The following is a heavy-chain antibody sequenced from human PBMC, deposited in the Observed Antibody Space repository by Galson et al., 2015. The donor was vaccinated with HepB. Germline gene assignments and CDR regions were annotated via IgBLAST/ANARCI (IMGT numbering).Heavy chain of an antibody. CDR3: VKWARPGYGYFNEGFDV. D-gene: IGHD2-2*03. V-gene: IGHV3-23*01. CDR1: GFTFSNYA. J-gene: IGHJ3*01. CDR2: ISDGGDDT. Sequence: SLRLSCAASGFTFSNYAMSWVRQAPGKGLEWVSAISDGGDDTYYEDSVRGRFTISRDNFKNTLYLQMNSLRAEDMAAYYCVKWARPGYGYFNEGFDVWAQGTMVTVSA.